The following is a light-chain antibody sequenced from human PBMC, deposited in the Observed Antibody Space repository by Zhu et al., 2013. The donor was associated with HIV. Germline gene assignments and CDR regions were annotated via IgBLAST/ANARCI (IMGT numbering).Light chain of an antibody. CDR2: WAS. CDR1: QSVLYSSNNKNY. Sequence: DIVMTQSPDSLAVSLGERATINCKSSQSVLYSSNNKNYLAWYQQNPGQPPKLLIYWASTRESGVPDRFSGSGSGTDFTLTISSLQAEDVAVYYCQQRNKWTFGQGTKVEIK. V-gene: IGKV4-1*01. J-gene: IGKJ1*01. CDR3: QQRNKWT.